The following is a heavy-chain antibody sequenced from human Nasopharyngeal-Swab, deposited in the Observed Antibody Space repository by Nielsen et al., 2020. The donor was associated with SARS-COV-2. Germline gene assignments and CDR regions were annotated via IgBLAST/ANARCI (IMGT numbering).Heavy chain of an antibody. J-gene: IGHJ4*02. D-gene: IGHD5-12*01. Sequence: VRQAPGKGLEWVAVIWYDGSNKYYADSVKGRFTISRDNSKNTLYLQMNSLRAEDTAVYYCARGYSGYYYFDYWGQGTLVTVSS. V-gene: IGHV3-33*01. CDR3: ARGYSGYYYFDY. CDR2: IWYDGSNK.